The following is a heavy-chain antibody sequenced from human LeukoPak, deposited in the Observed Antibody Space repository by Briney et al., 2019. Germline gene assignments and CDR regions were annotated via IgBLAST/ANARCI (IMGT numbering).Heavy chain of an antibody. CDR1: GGSVSTSDYY. Sequence: SETLSLTCTVSGGSVSTSDYYWGWVRQPPGKGPEWIGDIFYTGKTNYNPSRKSRVSISIDTSKNQFSLKLTSVTAADTAVYYCARVFDSWGQGTLVTVSS. J-gene: IGHJ4*02. CDR3: ARVFDS. CDR2: IFYTGKT. V-gene: IGHV4-39*07.